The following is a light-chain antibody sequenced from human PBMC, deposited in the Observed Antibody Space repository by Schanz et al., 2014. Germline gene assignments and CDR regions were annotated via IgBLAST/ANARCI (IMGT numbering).Light chain of an antibody. CDR1: TGDVGDYNY. CDR3: SSYAGNNKLL. CDR2: EVN. Sequence: QSALTQPRSVSGSPGQSVTISCTGTTGDVGDYNYVSWYQQHPGKAPKLMIYEVNKRPSGVPDRFTGSKSGNTASLTVSGLQAEDEGDYYCSSYAGNNKLLFGGGTKLTVL. J-gene: IGLJ2*01. V-gene: IGLV2-8*01.